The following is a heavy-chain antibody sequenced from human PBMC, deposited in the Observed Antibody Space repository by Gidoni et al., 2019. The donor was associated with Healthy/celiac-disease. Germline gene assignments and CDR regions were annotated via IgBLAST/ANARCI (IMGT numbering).Heavy chain of an antibody. CDR2: IRGSGGST. J-gene: IGHJ3*02. D-gene: IGHD1-26*01. V-gene: IGHV3-23*01. Sequence: EVQLLESGGGLVQPGGSLRLSCAASGFTFSSYAMSWVRQAPGKGLEWVSAIRGSGGSTYYADSVKGRFTISRDNSKNTLYLQMNSLRAEDTAVYYCAKHYIVGATRKGRVDAFDIWGQGTMVTVSS. CDR3: AKHYIVGATRKGRVDAFDI. CDR1: GFTFSSYA.